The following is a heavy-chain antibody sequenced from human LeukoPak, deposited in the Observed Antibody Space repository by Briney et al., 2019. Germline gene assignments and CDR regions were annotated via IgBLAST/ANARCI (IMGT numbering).Heavy chain of an antibody. Sequence: ASVKVSCKASGYTFSGYYMHWVRQAPGQGLEWMGWISTNSGGTNYAQKFQGRATTTRDTSISTAYMELSRLTSDDTAVYYCARGNDYGGPYYFYYYYMDVWGKGTTVTVSS. V-gene: IGHV1-2*02. CDR2: ISTNSGGT. J-gene: IGHJ6*03. CDR3: ARGNDYGGPYYFYYYYMDV. D-gene: IGHD4-23*01. CDR1: GYTFSGYY.